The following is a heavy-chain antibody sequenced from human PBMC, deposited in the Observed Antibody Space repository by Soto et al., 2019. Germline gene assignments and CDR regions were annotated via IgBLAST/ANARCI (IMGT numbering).Heavy chain of an antibody. CDR3: VRGELRPRFDY. V-gene: IGHV4-59*11. CDR2: IFYSGST. D-gene: IGHD1-7*01. Sequence: SETLSLTCSVSGDSISGHYWNWIRQPPGKGLEWIGYIFYSGSTNYNPSLESRVTISIDKSKNHFSLRVEDTAVYYCVRGELRPRFDYWGQGTLVTVSS. J-gene: IGHJ4*02. CDR1: GDSISGHY.